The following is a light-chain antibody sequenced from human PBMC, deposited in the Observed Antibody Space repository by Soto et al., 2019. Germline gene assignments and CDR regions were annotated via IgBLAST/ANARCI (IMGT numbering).Light chain of an antibody. CDR3: MKALQTPLT. CDR2: LGS. Sequence: DVVMTQSPLSLPVTPGEPASISCRSSQSLLHSDGYNYLDWFLQRPGQSPQVLIYLGSNRAPGVPDRFSGCGSGTDFTLKISRVEAEDVGVYYCMKALQTPLTFGGGTKVEIK. J-gene: IGKJ4*01. V-gene: IGKV2-28*01. CDR1: QSLLHSDGYNY.